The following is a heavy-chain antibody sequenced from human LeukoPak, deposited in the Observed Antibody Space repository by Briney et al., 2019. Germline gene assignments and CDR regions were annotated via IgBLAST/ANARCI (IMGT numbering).Heavy chain of an antibody. V-gene: IGHV3-66*01. D-gene: IGHD3-10*01. J-gene: IGHJ4*02. Sequence: GRSLRLSCAASGFTFSNAWMGWVRQAPGKGLEWVSVIYSGGSTYYADSVKGRFTISRDNSKNTLYLQMNSLRAEDTAVYYCARDSWTFGEFLFDYWGQGTLVTVSS. CDR1: GFTFSNAW. CDR2: IYSGGST. CDR3: ARDSWTFGEFLFDY.